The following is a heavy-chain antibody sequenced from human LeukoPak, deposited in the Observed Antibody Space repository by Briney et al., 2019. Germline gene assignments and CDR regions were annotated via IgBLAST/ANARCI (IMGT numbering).Heavy chain of an antibody. J-gene: IGHJ6*02. V-gene: IGHV3-7*01. CDR2: IKQVGSEK. Sequence: PGGSLRLSCAASGFTFSSYWMSWVRQAPGKGLEWVANIKQVGSEKYYVDSVKGRFTISRDNAKNSLYLQMNSLRAEDTAVYYCARVSQYYYYGMDVWGQGTTVTVSS. CDR1: GFTFSSYW. CDR3: ARVSQYYYYGMDV.